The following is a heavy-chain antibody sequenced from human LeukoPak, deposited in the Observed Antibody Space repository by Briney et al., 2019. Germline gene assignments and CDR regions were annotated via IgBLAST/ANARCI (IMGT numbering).Heavy chain of an antibody. D-gene: IGHD3-10*01. V-gene: IGHV1-18*01. CDR2: ISAYNGNT. J-gene: IGHJ6*02. CDR1: GYTFTSYG. Sequence: HGASVEVSCKASGYTFTSYGISWVRQAPGQGLEWMGWISAYNGNTNYAQKLQGRVTMTTNTSTSTDYMELRSLRSDDTAVYYCARDNRITMVRGATYYGMDVWGQGTTVTVSS. CDR3: ARDNRITMVRGATYYGMDV.